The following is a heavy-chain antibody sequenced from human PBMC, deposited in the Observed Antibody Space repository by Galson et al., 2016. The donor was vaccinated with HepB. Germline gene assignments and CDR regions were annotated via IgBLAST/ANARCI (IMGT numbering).Heavy chain of an antibody. CDR1: GFSLNTSGMC. Sequence: PALVKPTQTLTLTCTFSGFSLNTSGMCVTWIRQPPGEALEWLALIDWDDDKYYSTSLKTRLTISKDTSKNQVVLTMTNMDPVDTATYYCARSSGWFEGFFDCWGQGTLATVSS. J-gene: IGHJ4*02. D-gene: IGHD6-19*01. CDR2: IDWDDDK. V-gene: IGHV2-70*01. CDR3: ARSSGWFEGFFDC.